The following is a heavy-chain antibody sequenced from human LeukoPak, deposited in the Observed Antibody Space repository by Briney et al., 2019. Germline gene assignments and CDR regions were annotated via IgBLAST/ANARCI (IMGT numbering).Heavy chain of an antibody. Sequence: SETLSLTCTVSGGSISSGSYYWGWIRQPPGKGLEWIGYIYYSGSTNYNPSLKSRVTISVDTSKNQFSLKLSSVTAADTAVYYCASFWSGSHDAFDIWGQGTMVTVSS. D-gene: IGHD3-3*01. CDR3: ASFWSGSHDAFDI. J-gene: IGHJ3*02. CDR1: GGSISSGSYY. V-gene: IGHV4-61*01. CDR2: IYYSGST.